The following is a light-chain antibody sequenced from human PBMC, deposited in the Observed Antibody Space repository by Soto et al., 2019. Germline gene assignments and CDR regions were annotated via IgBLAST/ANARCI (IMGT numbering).Light chain of an antibody. Sequence: DIQTTQSPSSLSASVGDRVTITCRASQSISSYLNWYQQKPGKAPKLLIYAASSLQSGVPSRFSGSGSGTDFTLTISSLQPEDFATYYCQQSYSTPVTFGGGTKVDIK. J-gene: IGKJ4*01. V-gene: IGKV1-39*01. CDR1: QSISSY. CDR2: AAS. CDR3: QQSYSTPVT.